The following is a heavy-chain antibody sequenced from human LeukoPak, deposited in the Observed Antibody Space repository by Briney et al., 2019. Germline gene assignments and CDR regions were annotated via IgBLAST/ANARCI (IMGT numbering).Heavy chain of an antibody. D-gene: IGHD1-26*01. V-gene: IGHV4-39*01. CDR1: GGSISSSSYY. Sequence: SETLSLTCTVSGGSISSSSYYWGWIRQPPGKGLEWIGSIYYSGSTYYNPSLKSRVTISVDTPKNQFSLKLSSVTAADTAVYYCARHARSLGATPIPFDYWGQGTLVTVSS. J-gene: IGHJ4*02. CDR2: IYYSGST. CDR3: ARHARSLGATPIPFDY.